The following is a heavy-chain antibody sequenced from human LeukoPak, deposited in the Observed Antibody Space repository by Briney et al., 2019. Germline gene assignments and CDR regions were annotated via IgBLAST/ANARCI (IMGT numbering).Heavy chain of an antibody. CDR1: GYTFTTYG. Sequence: ASVKVSCKASGYTFTTYGINWVRQAPGQGLEWMGWISGNNDNPNYGQKFQGRFTVTTDSSTSTAYMELRNLRFDDTAVYYCARDGTSTDDYWGQGTLVTVSS. D-gene: IGHD2-2*01. CDR2: ISGNNDNP. V-gene: IGHV1-18*01. CDR3: ARDGTSTDDY. J-gene: IGHJ4*02.